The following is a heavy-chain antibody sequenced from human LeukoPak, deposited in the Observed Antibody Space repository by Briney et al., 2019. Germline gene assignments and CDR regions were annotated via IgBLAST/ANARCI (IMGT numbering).Heavy chain of an antibody. V-gene: IGHV1-18*01. CDR1: GYTFTSYG. J-gene: IGHJ4*02. D-gene: IGHD1-26*01. CDR2: ISAYNGNT. CDR3: ARVGVGLTFDY. Sequence: GASVKVSCKASGYTFTSYGISWVRQAPGQGLEWMGWISAYNGNTNYAQKLQGRVTMTTDTYTSTAYRELRSLRSDDTAVYYCARVGVGLTFDYWGQGTLVTVSS.